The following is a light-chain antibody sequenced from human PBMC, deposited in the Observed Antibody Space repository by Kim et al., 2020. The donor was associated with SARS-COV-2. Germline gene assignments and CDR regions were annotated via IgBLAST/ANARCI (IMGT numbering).Light chain of an antibody. J-gene: IGLJ2*01. CDR3: NSRDSSGNPHVV. V-gene: IGLV3-19*01. CDR1: SLRSYY. Sequence: SSELTQYPAVSVALGQTVRITCQGESLRSYYASWYQQKPGQAPVLVIYGKNNRPSGIPDRFSGSSSGNTASLTITGAQAEDEADYYCNSRDSSGNPHVVFGGGTQLTVL. CDR2: GKN.